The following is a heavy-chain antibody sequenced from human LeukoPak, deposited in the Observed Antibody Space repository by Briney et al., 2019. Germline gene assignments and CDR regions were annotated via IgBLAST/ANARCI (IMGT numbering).Heavy chain of an antibody. V-gene: IGHV3-23*01. Sequence: GGTLRLTCAASGFTFSSHGMNWVRQAPGKGLEWVSGTSGGGETTYYADSVKGRFTISRDNSKNTLYLQMNSLRAEDTAVYYCAKNGDRGAYCSGGSCYPYYYYYMDVWGKGTTVTISS. CDR2: TSGGGETT. CDR3: AKNGDRGAYCSGGSCYPYYYYYMDV. D-gene: IGHD2-15*01. J-gene: IGHJ6*03. CDR1: GFTFSSHG.